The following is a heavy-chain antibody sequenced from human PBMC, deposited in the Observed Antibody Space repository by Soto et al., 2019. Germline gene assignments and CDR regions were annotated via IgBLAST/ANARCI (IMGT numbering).Heavy chain of an antibody. CDR3: AKDLRWWFGEANN. CDR1: GFTFSSYA. D-gene: IGHD3-10*01. V-gene: IGHV3-23*01. CDR2: ISGSGGST. Sequence: EVQLLESGGGLVQPGGSLRLSCAASGFTFSSYAMSWVRQAPGKGLEWVSAISGSGGSTYYADSVKGRFTISRDNSKNTLYLQMNSRRAEDTAVYYCAKDLRWWFGEANNWGQGTLVTVSS. J-gene: IGHJ4*02.